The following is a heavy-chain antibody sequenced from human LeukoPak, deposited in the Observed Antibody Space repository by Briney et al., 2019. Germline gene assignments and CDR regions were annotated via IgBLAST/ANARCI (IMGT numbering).Heavy chain of an antibody. CDR3: ARQTRYCSSTSCYYFDY. Sequence: SETLSLTCAVYGGSFSGYYWSWIRQPPGKGLEWIGEINHSGSTNYNPSLKSRATISVDTSKNQFSLKLSSVTAADTAVYYCARQTRYCSSTSCYYFDYWGQGTLVTVSS. J-gene: IGHJ4*02. V-gene: IGHV4-34*01. D-gene: IGHD2-2*01. CDR1: GGSFSGYY. CDR2: INHSGST.